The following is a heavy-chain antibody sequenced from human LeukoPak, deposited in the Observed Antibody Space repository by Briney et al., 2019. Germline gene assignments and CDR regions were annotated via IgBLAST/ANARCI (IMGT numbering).Heavy chain of an antibody. CDR2: MNPNSGNT. CDR3: ARAFGGHDEWYYFDY. J-gene: IGHJ4*02. V-gene: IGHV1-8*03. CDR1: GDTFTSYD. Sequence: ASVKVSCEASGDTFTSYDINWVRQATGQGLEWMGWMNPNSGNTDYAQKFQGRFTITINTSISTAYMELSSLRSEDTAVYYCARAFGGHDEWYYFDYWGQGTLVTVSS. D-gene: IGHD5-12*01.